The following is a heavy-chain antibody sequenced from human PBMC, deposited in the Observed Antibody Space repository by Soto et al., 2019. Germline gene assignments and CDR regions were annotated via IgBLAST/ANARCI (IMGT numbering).Heavy chain of an antibody. CDR3: ARAPGRAGIILFDY. D-gene: IGHD3-16*02. J-gene: IGHJ4*02. Sequence: PGESLKISCKTSGYRFTSYWIGWVRQMPGKGLEWMGTIYPSDSDTRYSPSFQGQVTISRDNSKNTLYLQMDSLRPEDSAIYFCARAPGRAGIILFDYWGQGTLVTVSS. CDR2: IYPSDSDT. CDR1: GYRFTSYW. V-gene: IGHV5-51*01.